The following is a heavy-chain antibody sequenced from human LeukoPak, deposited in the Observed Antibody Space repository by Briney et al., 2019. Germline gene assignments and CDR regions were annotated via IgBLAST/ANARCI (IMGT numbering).Heavy chain of an antibody. CDR3: ARGLSSWFDP. J-gene: IGHJ5*02. V-gene: IGHV4-39*01. CDR2: IYYSGST. D-gene: IGHD2-2*01. CDR1: GGSISSSSYY. Sequence: SETLSLTCTVSGGSISSSSYYWGWIRQPPGKGLEWIGSIYYSGSTYYNPSLKSRVTISVDTSKNQFSLKLCSVTAADTAVYYCARGLSSWFDPWGQGTLVTVSS.